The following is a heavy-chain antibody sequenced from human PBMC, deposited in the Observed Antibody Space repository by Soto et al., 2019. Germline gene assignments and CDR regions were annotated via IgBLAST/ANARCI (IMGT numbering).Heavy chain of an antibody. D-gene: IGHD4-17*01. V-gene: IGHV2-5*02. CDR2: IYWDDDK. J-gene: IGHJ4*02. CDR1: GFSPSTSEVG. Sequence: QITLKESGPTLVKPTQTLTLTCTFSGFSPSTSEVGVGWIRQPPGKALEWLALIYWDDDKRYSPSLKSRLTSTTDPSKHQVVLTMTNMDPVDTATYYCARVDDGGSFDYWGQGTLVPVSS. CDR3: ARVDDGGSFDY.